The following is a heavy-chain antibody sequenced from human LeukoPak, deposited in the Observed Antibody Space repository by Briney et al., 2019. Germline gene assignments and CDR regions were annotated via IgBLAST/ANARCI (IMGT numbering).Heavy chain of an antibody. CDR2: IYHSGST. CDR3: ARGEMATVPFDY. V-gene: IGHV4-38-2*01. CDR1: GYSISSGYY. Sequence: PSETLSLTCAVSGYSISSGYYWGWIQQPPGKGLEWIGSIYHSGSTYYNPSLKSRVTISVDTSKNQFSLKLSSVTAADTAVYYCARGEMATVPFDYWGQGTLVTVSS. D-gene: IGHD5-24*01. J-gene: IGHJ4*02.